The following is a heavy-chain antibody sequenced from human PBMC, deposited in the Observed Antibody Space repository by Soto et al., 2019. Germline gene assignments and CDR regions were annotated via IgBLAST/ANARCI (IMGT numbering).Heavy chain of an antibody. Sequence: PRLSCAASGFTFSSYEMDWVRQAPGKGLEWVSYISSSGSTIYYADSVKGRLTISRDNAKNSLYLQMNSLRAEDTAVYYCASNGLLRYFDWPPGFDYWGQGTLVTVSS. CDR2: ISSSGSTI. J-gene: IGHJ4*02. V-gene: IGHV3-48*03. CDR3: ASNGLLRYFDWPPGFDY. D-gene: IGHD3-9*01. CDR1: GFTFSSYE.